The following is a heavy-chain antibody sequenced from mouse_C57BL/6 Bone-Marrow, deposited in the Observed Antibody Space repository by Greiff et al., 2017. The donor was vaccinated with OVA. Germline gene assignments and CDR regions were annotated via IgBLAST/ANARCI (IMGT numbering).Heavy chain of an antibody. V-gene: IGHV1-72*01. CDR3: ARELMPP. Sequence: QVQLQQPGAELVKPGASVKLSCKASGYTFNSDWREGGKQRHGRGREGIGRIDPNSGGTKYNEKFKSKATLTVDKPSSTAYMQLSSLTSEDSAVYYCARELMPPWGQGTTLTVSS. CDR2: IDPNSGGT. D-gene: IGHD6-5*01. J-gene: IGHJ2*01. CDR1: GYTFNSDW.